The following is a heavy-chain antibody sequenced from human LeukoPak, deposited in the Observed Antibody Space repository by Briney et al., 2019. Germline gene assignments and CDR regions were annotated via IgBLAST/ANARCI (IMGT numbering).Heavy chain of an antibody. J-gene: IGHJ5*02. CDR2: IIPIFGTA. D-gene: IGHD3-22*01. CDR1: GGTFSSYA. V-gene: IGHV1-69*13. Sequence: SVKVSCKASGGTFSSYAISWVRQAPGQGLEWMGGIIPIFGTANYAQKFQGRVTITADESTSTAYMELSSLRSEDTAVYYCARAKHDSSGYYYVGNWFDPWGQGTLVTVSS. CDR3: ARAKHDSSGYYYVGNWFDP.